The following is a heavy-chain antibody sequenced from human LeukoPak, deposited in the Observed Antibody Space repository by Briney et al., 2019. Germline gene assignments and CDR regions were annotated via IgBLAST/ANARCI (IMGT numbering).Heavy chain of an antibody. Sequence: SSETLSLTCTVSGGSISSYYWSWIRQPAGKGLEWIGRIYTSGSTNYNPSLKSRVTISADTSKSQFSLKLSSVTAADTAVYYCARDQSGSSYKNAFDIWGQGTMVTVSS. CDR3: ARDQSGSSYKNAFDI. J-gene: IGHJ3*02. V-gene: IGHV4-4*07. CDR2: IYTSGST. D-gene: IGHD1-26*01. CDR1: GGSISSYY.